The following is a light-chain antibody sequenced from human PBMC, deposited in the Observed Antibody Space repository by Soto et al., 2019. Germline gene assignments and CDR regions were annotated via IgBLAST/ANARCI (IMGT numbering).Light chain of an antibody. Sequence: DIVMTQSPLSLPVTPEEPASISCRSSQSLLHTNGKKYMDWYLQKPGQSPQLLIYLGSNRASGVPDRCSGSGLGTDFSLNISRVEAEDVGVYYCMQALQTPITFGQGTRLESK. CDR1: QSLLHTNGKKY. CDR3: MQALQTPIT. V-gene: IGKV2-28*01. CDR2: LGS. J-gene: IGKJ5*01.